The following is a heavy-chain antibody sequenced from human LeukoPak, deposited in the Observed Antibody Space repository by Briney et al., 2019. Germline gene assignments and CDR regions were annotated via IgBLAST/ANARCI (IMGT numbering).Heavy chain of an antibody. CDR2: MNPNNGNT. J-gene: IGHJ4*02. CDR3: ATGSTSYNSGSGNAVPPAY. Sequence: GASVKVSCKASGYTFTSYYMHWVRQATGQGLEWMGWMNPNNGNTGYPQKFQGRVTMTRNTSISTAYMELSSLRSEDTAVYYCATGSTSYNSGSGNAVPPAYWGQGTLVTVSS. V-gene: IGHV1-8*02. CDR1: GYTFTSYY. D-gene: IGHD3-10*01.